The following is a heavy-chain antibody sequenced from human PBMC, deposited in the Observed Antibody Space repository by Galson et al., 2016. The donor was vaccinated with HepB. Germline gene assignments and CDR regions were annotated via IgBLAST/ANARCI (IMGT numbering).Heavy chain of an antibody. D-gene: IGHD2-21*01. Sequence: SLRLSCAASGFTFTNYWMSWVRQAPGKGLEWVAQINQDANEKYYVYSVKGRFTISRDNAKNSLYLQMNSLRAEDTAVYYCARDATRGGDFDYWAQGTLVIVSS. CDR2: INQDANEK. CDR1: GFTFTNYW. J-gene: IGHJ4*02. V-gene: IGHV3-7*01. CDR3: ARDATRGGDFDY.